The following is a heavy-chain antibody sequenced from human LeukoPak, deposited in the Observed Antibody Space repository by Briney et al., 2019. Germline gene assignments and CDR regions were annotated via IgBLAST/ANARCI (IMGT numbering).Heavy chain of an antibody. J-gene: IGHJ3*02. CDR2: IYYSGST. V-gene: IGHV4-39*07. CDR1: GGSISSSSYY. D-gene: IGHD5-18*01. CDR3: ARADGYSYGFDAFDI. Sequence: PSETLSLTCTVSGGSISSSSYYWGWIRQPPGKGLEWIGSIYYSGSTYYNPSLKSRVTISVDTSKNQFSLKLSSVTAADTAVYYCARADGYSYGFDAFDIWGQGTMVTVSS.